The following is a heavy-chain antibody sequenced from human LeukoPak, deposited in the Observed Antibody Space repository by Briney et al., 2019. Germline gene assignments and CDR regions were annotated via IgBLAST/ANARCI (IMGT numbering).Heavy chain of an antibody. J-gene: IGHJ6*03. Sequence: GGSLRLSCAASGFTFSSYGMHWVRQAPGKGLEWVAVISYDGSNKYYADSVKGRFTISRYNSKNTLYLQMNSLRAEDTAVYYCARDGIVVGSYYYYYYMDVWGKGTTVTVSS. D-gene: IGHD3-22*01. CDR1: GFTFSSYG. CDR2: ISYDGSNK. V-gene: IGHV3-30*03. CDR3: ARDGIVVGSYYYYYYMDV.